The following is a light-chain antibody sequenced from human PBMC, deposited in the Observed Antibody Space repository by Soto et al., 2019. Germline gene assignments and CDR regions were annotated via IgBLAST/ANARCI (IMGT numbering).Light chain of an antibody. CDR1: QGISNY. Sequence: DIQMTQSPSSLSTSVGDRVTITCRARQGISNYLAWYQQKPGKVPKLLIYAASTLQSGVPSRFSGSGSGTDFTLTISSLQPEDVATYYCQKYNSAAWTFGQGTNVEIK. V-gene: IGKV1-27*01. J-gene: IGKJ1*01. CDR2: AAS. CDR3: QKYNSAAWT.